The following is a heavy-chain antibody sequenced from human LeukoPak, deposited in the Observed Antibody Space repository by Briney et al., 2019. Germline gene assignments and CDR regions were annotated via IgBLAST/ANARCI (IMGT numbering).Heavy chain of an antibody. D-gene: IGHD1-26*01. CDR1: GGSISSSSYY. J-gene: IGHJ4*02. CDR3: ARRWGVGATTSFDY. CDR2: IYYSGST. Sequence: SETLSLTCTVSGGSISSSSYYWGWIRQPPGKGLEWIGSIYYSGSTYYNPSLKCRVTISVDTSKNQFSLKLSSVTAADTAVYYCARRWGVGATTSFDYWGQGTLVTVSS. V-gene: IGHV4-39*01.